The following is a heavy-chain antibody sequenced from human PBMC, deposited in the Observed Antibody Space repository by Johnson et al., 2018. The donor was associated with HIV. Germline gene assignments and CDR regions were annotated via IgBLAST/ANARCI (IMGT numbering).Heavy chain of an antibody. Sequence: EQLVESGGGVVQPGRSLRLSCAASGFTFSSYAMHWVRQATGKGLEWVSAIGTAGDTYYPGSVKGRFTISRGTSKNTLYLQMNSLRGDDTAVYYCTRVSSTSWALDIWGQGTLVTVSS. CDR2: IGTAGDT. D-gene: IGHD2-15*01. V-gene: IGHV3-13*01. J-gene: IGHJ3*02. CDR1: GFTFSSYA. CDR3: TRVSSTSWALDI.